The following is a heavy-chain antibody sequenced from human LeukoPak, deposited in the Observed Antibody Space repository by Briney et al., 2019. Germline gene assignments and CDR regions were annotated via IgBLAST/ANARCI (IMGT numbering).Heavy chain of an antibody. CDR3: ARSFAGETPYFDY. CDR2: INHSGST. J-gene: IGHJ4*02. CDR1: GGSFSGYY. D-gene: IGHD3-16*01. Sequence: PSETLSLTCAVYGGSFSGYYWSWIRQPPGKGLEWIGEINHSGSTNYNPSLKSRVTMSVDTSKNQFSLKLSSVAAADTAVYYCARSFAGETPYFDYWGQGTLVTVSS. V-gene: IGHV4-34*01.